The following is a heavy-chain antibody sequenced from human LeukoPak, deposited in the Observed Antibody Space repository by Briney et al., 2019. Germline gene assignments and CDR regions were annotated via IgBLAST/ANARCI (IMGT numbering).Heavy chain of an antibody. CDR1: GGSLSGYY. J-gene: IGHJ6*03. V-gene: IGHV4-59*12. D-gene: IGHD1-26*01. Sequence: SETLSHTRAVSGGSLSGYYWSCLRHPPGKGVEWVGDIYYSGRPHYNPSLKSRVRMSVATSKNQISLKLTSVTAADTAVYYCARGRDWEEFYHYCMDVWGNGTTVTVSS. CDR3: ARGRDWEEFYHYCMDV. CDR2: IYYSGRP.